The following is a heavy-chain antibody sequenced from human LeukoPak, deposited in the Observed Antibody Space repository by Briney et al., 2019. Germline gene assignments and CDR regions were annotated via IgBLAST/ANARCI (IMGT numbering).Heavy chain of an antibody. CDR2: ISSPGGNT. CDR1: EFILSSYA. J-gene: IGHJ1*01. D-gene: IGHD5-12*01. Sequence: PGGSLRPSCTSSEFILSSYAMSWVRQAPGKGLEWVSSISSPGGNTYYADSVKGRFSISRDNSKNLVFLQMNSLRAEDTAVYYCAKTRNGYTTEYLQHWGQGTLVTVSS. V-gene: IGHV3-23*01. CDR3: AKTRNGYTTEYLQH.